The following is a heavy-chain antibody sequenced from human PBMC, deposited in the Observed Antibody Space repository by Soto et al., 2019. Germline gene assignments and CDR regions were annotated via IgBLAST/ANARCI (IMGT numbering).Heavy chain of an antibody. CDR3: ARTPELSGSYSFFDY. V-gene: IGHV4-31*02. D-gene: IGHD1-26*01. CDR1: GGSLSSPGYY. J-gene: IGHJ4*01. CDR2: IYYTGST. Sequence: TSEARCLPRTVSGGSLSSPGYYWGWIRQLPGKGLEWIGYIYYTGSTYYIPSLKSRVAISVDASKNQVSLKLNSVTAADAAVYYCARTPELSGSYSFFDYWGQGTLVTVSS.